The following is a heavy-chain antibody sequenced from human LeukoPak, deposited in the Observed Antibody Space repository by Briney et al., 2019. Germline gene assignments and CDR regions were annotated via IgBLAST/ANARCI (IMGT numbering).Heavy chain of an antibody. V-gene: IGHV4-34*01. J-gene: IGHJ4*02. CDR3: ALEGEVATIHFDY. CDR1: GGSFSGYY. CDR2: INHSGST. Sequence: SETLSLTCAVYGGSFSGYYWSWIRQTPGKGLEWIGEINHSGSTNYNPSLKSRVTISVDTSKNQFSLKLSSVTAADTAVYYCALEGEVATIHFDYWGQGTLVTVSS. D-gene: IGHD5-24*01.